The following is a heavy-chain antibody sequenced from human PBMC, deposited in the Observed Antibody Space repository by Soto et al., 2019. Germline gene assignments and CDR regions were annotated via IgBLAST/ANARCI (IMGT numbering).Heavy chain of an antibody. CDR3: ARVFWSGSPYYYYGMDV. Sequence: QMQLVESGGGVVQPGRSLRLSCAASAITFSTYGMYWARQAPGKGLEWVAVISHDGSNNYYADSVKGRFTISRDNSKNTLYLPMNSLRAEDTAVYFCARVFWSGSPYYYYGMDVWGQGTTVTVSS. D-gene: IGHD3-3*01. J-gene: IGHJ6*02. CDR2: ISHDGSNN. CDR1: AITFSTYG. V-gene: IGHV3-30*03.